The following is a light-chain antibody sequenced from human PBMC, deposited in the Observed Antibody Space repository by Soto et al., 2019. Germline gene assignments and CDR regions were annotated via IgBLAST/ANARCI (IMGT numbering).Light chain of an antibody. Sequence: QSVLTQPASVSGSPGQSITISCTGSSSDIGAYNYVSWFQQYPGKAPKLIISEVSNRPSGVSNRFSGSKSGTAASLTISGLQTEDEADYFCFSFTTDWTHVFGTGTKATVL. CDR1: SSDIGAYNY. V-gene: IGLV2-14*01. CDR2: EVS. CDR3: FSFTTDWTHV. J-gene: IGLJ1*01.